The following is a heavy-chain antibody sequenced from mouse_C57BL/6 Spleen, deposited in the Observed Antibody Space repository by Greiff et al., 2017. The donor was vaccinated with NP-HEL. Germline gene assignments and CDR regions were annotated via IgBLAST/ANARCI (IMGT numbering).Heavy chain of an antibody. Sequence: EVQLQQSGPELVKPGASVKIPCKASGYTFTDYNMDWVKQSHGKSLEWIGDINPNNGGTIYNQKFKGKATLTVDKSSSTAYMELRSLTSEDTAVYYCARSIRLRQGFDYWGQGTTLTVSS. CDR1: GYTFTDYN. CDR3: ARSIRLRQGFDY. CDR2: INPNNGGT. V-gene: IGHV1-18*01. D-gene: IGHD2-4*01. J-gene: IGHJ2*01.